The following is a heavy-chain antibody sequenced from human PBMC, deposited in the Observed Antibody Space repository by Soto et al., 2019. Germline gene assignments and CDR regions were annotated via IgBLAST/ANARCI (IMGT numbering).Heavy chain of an antibody. J-gene: IGHJ5*02. Sequence: EVQLLESGGGLVQPGGSLRLSCAVSGFSFSTYAMSWVRQAPGKGLEWVSGISAGGGNTYYADSVRGRFTISRDNSKDTLYLQITSVRAEDTAFYYCAKHAEYQLVSWFDPWGQGTLVTVSS. CDR3: AKHAEYQLVSWFDP. CDR1: GFSFSTYA. V-gene: IGHV3-23*01. CDR2: ISAGGGNT. D-gene: IGHD2-2*01.